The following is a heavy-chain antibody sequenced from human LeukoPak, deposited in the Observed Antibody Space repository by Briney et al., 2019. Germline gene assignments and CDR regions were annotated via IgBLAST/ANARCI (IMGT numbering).Heavy chain of an antibody. D-gene: IGHD3-10*01. CDR3: ASGYYGSGSYYNWDY. V-gene: IGHV4-4*02. CDR1: GGSISRSKW. CDR2: IYHSGST. Sequence: PSGTLSLTCAVSGGSISRSKWWSWVRQPPGKGLEWIGEIYHSGSTNYNPSLKSRVTISVDTSKNQFSLKLSSVTAADTAVYYCASGYYGSGSYYNWDYWGQGTLVTVSS. J-gene: IGHJ4*02.